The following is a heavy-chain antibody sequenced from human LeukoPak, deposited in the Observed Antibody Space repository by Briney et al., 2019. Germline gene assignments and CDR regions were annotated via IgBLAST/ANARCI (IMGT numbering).Heavy chain of an antibody. J-gene: IGHJ6*02. D-gene: IGHD3-10*01. CDR2: INPSGGST. CDR3: ARSASYGSGSNYYYYGMDV. Sequence: AASVKVSCKASGYTFTSYYMHWVRQASGQGLEWMGIINPSGGSTSYAQKFQGRVTMTRDTSTSTVYMELSSLRSEDTAVYYCARSASYGSGSNYYYYGMDVWGQGTTVTVSS. V-gene: IGHV1-46*01. CDR1: GYTFTSYY.